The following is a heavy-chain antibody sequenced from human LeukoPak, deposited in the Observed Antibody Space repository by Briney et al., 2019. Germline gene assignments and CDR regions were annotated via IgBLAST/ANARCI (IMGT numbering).Heavy chain of an antibody. J-gene: IGHJ4*02. CDR3: AKGGRYSSGWYDY. D-gene: IGHD6-19*01. V-gene: IGHV3-23*01. Sequence: GGSLRLSCAASGFTFSSYAMSWVRQAPGKGLEWVSAISGSGGSTYYADSVKGRFTISRDNSKNTLYLQMNSLRAEGTAVYYCAKGGRYSSGWYDYWGQGTLVTVSS. CDR2: ISGSGGST. CDR1: GFTFSSYA.